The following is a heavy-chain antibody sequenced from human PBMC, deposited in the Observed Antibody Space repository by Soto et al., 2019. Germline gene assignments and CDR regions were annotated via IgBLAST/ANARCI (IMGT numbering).Heavy chain of an antibody. CDR1: GGSISSYY. V-gene: IGHV4-59*08. D-gene: IGHD5-12*01. Sequence: PSETLSLTCTVSGGSISSYYWSWIRQPPGKGLEWIGYIYHSGSTYYNPSLKSRVTISVDRSKNQFSLTLSSVTAADTAVYYCARRIVATDTFDYWGQGTLVTVSS. J-gene: IGHJ4*02. CDR2: IYHSGST. CDR3: ARRIVATDTFDY.